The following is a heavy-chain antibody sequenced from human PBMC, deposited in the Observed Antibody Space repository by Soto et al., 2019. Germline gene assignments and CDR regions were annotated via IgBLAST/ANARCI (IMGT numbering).Heavy chain of an antibody. CDR2: INAGNGNT. CDR3: ARSIVVVTALDY. J-gene: IGHJ4*02. D-gene: IGHD2-21*02. V-gene: IGHV1-3*05. Sequence: QVQLVQAGAEEKKPGASVKVSCKASGYTFTSYAMHWVRQAPGQRLEWMGWINAGNGNTKYSQKFQGRVTITRDTSASTAYMELSSLRSEDTAVYDCARSIVVVTALDYWGRGTLVTVSS. CDR1: GYTFTSYA.